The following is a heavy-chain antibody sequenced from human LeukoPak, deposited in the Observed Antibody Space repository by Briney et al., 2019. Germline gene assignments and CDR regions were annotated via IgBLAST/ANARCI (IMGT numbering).Heavy chain of an antibody. CDR1: GFTFSSYG. Sequence: GGSLRLSCAASGFTFSSYGMHWVRQAPGKGLEWVAVIWYDGSNKYYADSVKGRFTISRDNAKNSLYLQMNSLRAEDMALYYCAKDIEYQLLFAFDIWGQGTMVTVSS. J-gene: IGHJ3*02. D-gene: IGHD2-2*01. CDR3: AKDIEYQLLFAFDI. CDR2: IWYDGSNK. V-gene: IGHV3-33*03.